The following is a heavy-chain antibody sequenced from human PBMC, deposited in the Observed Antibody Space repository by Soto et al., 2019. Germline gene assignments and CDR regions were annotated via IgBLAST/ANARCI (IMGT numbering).Heavy chain of an antibody. D-gene: IGHD4-17*01. J-gene: IGHJ5*02. V-gene: IGHV3-23*01. Sequence: LRLSCAASGFTFSSYAMSWVRQAPGKGLEWVSAISGSGGSTYYADSVKGRFTISRDNSKNTLYLQMNSLRAEDTAVYYCAKGKGNDYGDYVDWFDPWGQGTLVTVSS. CDR3: AKGKGNDYGDYVDWFDP. CDR1: GFTFSSYA. CDR2: ISGSGGST.